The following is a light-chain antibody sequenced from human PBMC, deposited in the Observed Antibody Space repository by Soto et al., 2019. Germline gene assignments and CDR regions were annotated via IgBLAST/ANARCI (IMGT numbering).Light chain of an antibody. J-gene: IGLJ3*02. CDR1: SSDVGGYNY. V-gene: IGLV2-14*01. CDR2: EVS. Sequence: QSALTQPASVSGSPGQSITISCTGTSSDVGGYNYVSWYRHHPGKAPKLMIYEVSNRPSGVSNRFSGSKSGNTASLTISGLQAADEADYYCSSYTSSSSWVFGGGTKLTVL. CDR3: SSYTSSSSWV.